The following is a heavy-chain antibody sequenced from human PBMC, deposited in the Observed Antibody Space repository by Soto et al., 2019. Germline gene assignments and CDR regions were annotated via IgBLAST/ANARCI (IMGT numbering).Heavy chain of an antibody. Sequence: PGGSLRLSCAASGFTFSSYGMHWVRQAPGKGLEWVAVIWYDGSNKYYADSVKGRFTISRDNAKNSLYLQMNSLRAEDTAVYYCARHRYYYGSGSYGGLGYWGQGTLVTVSS. CDR2: IWYDGSNK. CDR3: ARHRYYYGSGSYGGLGY. D-gene: IGHD3-10*01. V-gene: IGHV3-33*01. CDR1: GFTFSSYG. J-gene: IGHJ4*02.